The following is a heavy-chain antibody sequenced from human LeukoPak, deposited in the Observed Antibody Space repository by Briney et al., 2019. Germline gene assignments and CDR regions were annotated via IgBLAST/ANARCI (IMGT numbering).Heavy chain of an antibody. CDR1: GFTFSSYA. V-gene: IGHV3-23*01. D-gene: IGHD2-2*01. CDR3: AKLPPPYCSSTSCPDY. CDR2: ISGSGGST. Sequence: GGSLRLSCAASGFTFSSYAMSWVRQAPGKGLEWVSAISGSGGSTYYADSVKGRFTISRDNSKNTLYLQMNSLRAEDTAVYYCAKLPPPYCSSTSCPDYWGQGTLVTVSS. J-gene: IGHJ4*02.